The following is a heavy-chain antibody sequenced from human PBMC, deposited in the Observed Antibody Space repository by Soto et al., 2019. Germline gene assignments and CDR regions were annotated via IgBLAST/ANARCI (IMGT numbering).Heavy chain of an antibody. J-gene: IGHJ6*02. V-gene: IGHV4-61*01. CDR1: GGSVSSGSYY. D-gene: IGHD5-18*01. CDR2: IYYSGST. CDR3: ARENTAMVTAMDV. Sequence: SETLSLTCTVSGGSVSSGSYYWSWIRQPPGKGLEWIVYIYYSGSTNYNPSLKSRVTISVDMSKNQFSLKLSSVTAADTAVYYCARENTAMVTAMDVWGQGTTVTVSS.